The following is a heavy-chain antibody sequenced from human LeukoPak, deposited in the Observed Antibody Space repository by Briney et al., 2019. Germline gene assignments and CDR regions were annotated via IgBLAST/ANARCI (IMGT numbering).Heavy chain of an antibody. D-gene: IGHD3-22*01. Sequence: PGGSLRLSCAASGFTFSSYAMSWVRQAPGKGLEWVSAISGSGGSTYYADSVKGRFTISRDNSKNTLYLQMNSLRAEDTAVYYCAKDLGVLGLSIGYLDVWGQGTTVTVSS. V-gene: IGHV3-23*01. CDR3: AKDLGVLGLSIGYLDV. CDR2: ISGSGGST. CDR1: GFTFSSYA. J-gene: IGHJ6*02.